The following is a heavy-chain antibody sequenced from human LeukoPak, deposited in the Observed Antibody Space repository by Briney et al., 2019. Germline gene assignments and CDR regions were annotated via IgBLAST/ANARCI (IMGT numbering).Heavy chain of an antibody. J-gene: IGHJ5*02. D-gene: IGHD1-26*01. V-gene: IGHV4-59*01. CDR1: GGSISTYY. CDR2: IYYTGST. Sequence: SETLSLTCTVAGGSISTYYWSWIRQPPGRGLEWIGYIYYTGSTSYNPSLKSRVTMSLDASKNQFSLELNSVTPADTAVYYCARGGNYWPQWWFDPWGRGTLVSVSS. CDR3: ARGGNYWPQWWFDP.